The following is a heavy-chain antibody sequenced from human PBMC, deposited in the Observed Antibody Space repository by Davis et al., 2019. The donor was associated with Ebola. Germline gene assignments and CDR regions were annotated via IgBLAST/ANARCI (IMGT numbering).Heavy chain of an antibody. Sequence: PGGSLRLSCAASGFTFSSYSMNWVRQAPGKGLEWVSYISFRSSTIYYSDSVKGRFTISRDTAKNSLYMQMNSLRDEDTGVYYCARDRYCGSTSCYLGLDYWGQGTLVTVSS. V-gene: IGHV3-48*02. D-gene: IGHD2-2*01. CDR2: ISFRSSTI. CDR3: ARDRYCGSTSCYLGLDY. J-gene: IGHJ4*02. CDR1: GFTFSSYS.